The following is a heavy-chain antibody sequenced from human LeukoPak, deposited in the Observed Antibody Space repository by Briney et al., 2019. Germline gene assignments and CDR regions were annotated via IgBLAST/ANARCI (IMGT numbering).Heavy chain of an antibody. CDR3: ARGRYSGYDRGAFDI. Sequence: GGSLRLSCTASEFTFRNYSMSWVRQAPGKGLEWVSVIYSGGSTYYADSVRGRFTISRDNSKNTLYIQMNSLRAEDTAVYYCARGRYSGYDRGAFDIWGQGTMVTVSS. D-gene: IGHD5-12*01. CDR2: IYSGGST. V-gene: IGHV3-53*01. J-gene: IGHJ3*02. CDR1: EFTFRNYS.